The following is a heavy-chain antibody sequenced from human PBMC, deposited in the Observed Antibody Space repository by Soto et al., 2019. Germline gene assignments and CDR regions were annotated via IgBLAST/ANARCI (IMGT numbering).Heavy chain of an antibody. D-gene: IGHD3-10*01. CDR1: GFTVSSNY. V-gene: IGHV3-66*01. CDR2: MYSGGST. J-gene: IGHJ6*03. Sequence: PGGSLRLSCAASGFTVSSNYMSWVRRAPGKGLEWDSVMYSGGSTYYADSVKGRFTISRDNSKNTLYLQMNSLRAEDTAVYYCARDSRGFTMVRGVIGYYYYTDVWGKGTTVTV. CDR3: ARDSRGFTMVRGVIGYYYYTDV.